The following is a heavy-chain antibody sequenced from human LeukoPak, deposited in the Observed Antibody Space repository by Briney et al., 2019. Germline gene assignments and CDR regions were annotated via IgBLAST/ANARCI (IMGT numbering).Heavy chain of an antibody. D-gene: IGHD3-22*01. CDR3: ARDQSPPRYYYDSSGYDY. Sequence: GGSLRLSCAASGFTFSSCSMNWVRQAPEKGLEWVSSISSSSSYIYYADSVKGRFTISRDNAKNSLYLQMNSLRAEDTAGYYCARDQSPPRYYYDSSGYDYWGQGTLVTVSS. J-gene: IGHJ4*02. CDR1: GFTFSSCS. V-gene: IGHV3-21*01. CDR2: ISSSSSYI.